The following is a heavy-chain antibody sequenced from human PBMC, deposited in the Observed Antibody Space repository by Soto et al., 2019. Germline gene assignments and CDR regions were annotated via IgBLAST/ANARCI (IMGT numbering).Heavy chain of an antibody. V-gene: IGHV4-39*01. CDR3: ARREAAAGIAFDI. J-gene: IGHJ3*02. CDR2: IYYSGST. CDR1: GGSISSSSYY. Sequence: SETLSLTCTVSGGSISSSSYYWGWIRQPPGKGLEWIGSIYYSGSTYYNPSLKSRVTISVDTSKNQFSLKLSSVTAADTAVYYCARREAAAGIAFDIWGQGTVVTVSS. D-gene: IGHD6-13*01.